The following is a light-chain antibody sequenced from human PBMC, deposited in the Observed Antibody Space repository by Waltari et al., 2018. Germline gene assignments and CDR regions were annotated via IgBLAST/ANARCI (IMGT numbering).Light chain of an antibody. J-gene: IGLJ3*02. CDR2: DVS. V-gene: IGLV2-23*02. Sequence: QSALTQPAAVSGSPGQSVTISCTGASSGIGRYDIVSWYQQHPGNAPKLVISDVSKRPSGVSDRFSGSKSGDTASLTISGLQFEDEADYYCCSYAGNYVWVFGGGTRLTVL. CDR3: CSYAGNYVWV. CDR1: SSGIGRYDI.